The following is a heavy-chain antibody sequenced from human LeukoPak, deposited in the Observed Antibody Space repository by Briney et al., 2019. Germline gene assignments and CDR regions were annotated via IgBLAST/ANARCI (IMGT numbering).Heavy chain of an antibody. CDR1: GGSISSYY. Sequence: KASETLSLTCTVSGGSISSYYWSWIRQPPGKGLEWIGYIYYSGSTNYNPSLKSRVTISVDTSKNQFSLKLSSVTAADTAVYYCARDLGSSSSSPVFHNWFDPWGQGTLVTVSS. V-gene: IGHV4-59*01. CDR3: ARDLGSSSSSPVFHNWFDP. J-gene: IGHJ5*02. CDR2: IYYSGST. D-gene: IGHD6-6*01.